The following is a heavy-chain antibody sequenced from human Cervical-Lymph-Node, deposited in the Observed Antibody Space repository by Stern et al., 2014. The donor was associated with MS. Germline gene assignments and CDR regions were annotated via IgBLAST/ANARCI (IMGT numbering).Heavy chain of an antibody. Sequence: VQLLESGPGLVKPSETLSLTCTVSGGSISSYYWSWIRQPPGKGLEWIGYIYYSGSTNYNPSLKRRCTLSVDTSQNQFSLKLSSVTAADTAVYYCARGMATYFDYWGQGSLVTVSS. D-gene: IGHD5-24*01. V-gene: IGHV4-59*01. CDR3: ARGMATYFDY. CDR1: GGSISSYY. CDR2: IYYSGST. J-gene: IGHJ4*02.